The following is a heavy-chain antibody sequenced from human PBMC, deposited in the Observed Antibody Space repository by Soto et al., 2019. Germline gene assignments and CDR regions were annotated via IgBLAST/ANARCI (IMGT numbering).Heavy chain of an antibody. J-gene: IGHJ5*01. CDR2: MSPNSENK. CDR1: GSTFRNLD. CDR3: GRGFGSSWTTGGYNWLDC. V-gene: IGHV1-8*01. D-gene: IGHD6-13*01. Sequence: ASGTGSFTPSGSTFRNLDFNLVRQAAGQGLEWMGWMSPNSENKGYAQKFQGRLSMTRDTSITTAYMELSSLTSEDTAVYYCGRGFGSSWTTGGYNWLDCWGQGALVTVSA.